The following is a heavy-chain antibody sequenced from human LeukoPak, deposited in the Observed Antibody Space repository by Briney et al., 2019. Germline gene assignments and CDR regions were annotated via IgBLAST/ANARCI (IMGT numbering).Heavy chain of an antibody. D-gene: IGHD6-6*01. Sequence: SETLSLTCTVSGGSISSYYWSWIRQPPGKGLEWIGYIYYSGSTGSNPSLKSRVTTSVDTSKNQFSLKLSSVTAADTAVYYCAGSPYSSSPYNWFDPWGQGTLVTVSS. J-gene: IGHJ5*02. CDR2: IYYSGST. CDR1: GGSISSYY. CDR3: AGSPYSSSPYNWFDP. V-gene: IGHV4-59*08.